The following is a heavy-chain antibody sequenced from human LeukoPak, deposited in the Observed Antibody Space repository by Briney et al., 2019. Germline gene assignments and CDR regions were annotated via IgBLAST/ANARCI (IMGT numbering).Heavy chain of an antibody. V-gene: IGHV3-30*04. D-gene: IGHD6-13*01. CDR3: ARGSVGSSWYRGRFDP. CDR1: GFTFSSYA. Sequence: GGSLRLSCAASGFTFSSYAMHWVRQAPGKGLEWVAVISYDGSNKYYADSVKGRFTISRDNSENTLYLQMNSLRAEDTAVYYCARGSVGSSWYRGRFDPWGQGTLVTVSS. J-gene: IGHJ5*02. CDR2: ISYDGSNK.